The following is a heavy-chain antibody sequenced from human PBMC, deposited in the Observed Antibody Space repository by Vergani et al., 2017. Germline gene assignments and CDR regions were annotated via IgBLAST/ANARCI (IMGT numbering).Heavy chain of an antibody. CDR1: GFSLSPSGMC. Sequence: QVTLRESGPALVKPTQTLTLTCTFSGFSLSPSGMCVSWIRQPPGKALEWLALIDWDDDKYYSTSLKTRLTISKDTSKSQVVLTMTNMDPVDTATYYCARSAGSTGSCDAFDSWGQGTMVTVSS. CDR2: IDWDDDK. V-gene: IGHV2-70*01. D-gene: IGHD6-13*01. CDR3: ARSAGSTGSCDAFDS. J-gene: IGHJ3*02.